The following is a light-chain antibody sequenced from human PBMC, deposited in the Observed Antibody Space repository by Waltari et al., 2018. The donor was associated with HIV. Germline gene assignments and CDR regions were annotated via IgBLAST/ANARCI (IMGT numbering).Light chain of an antibody. CDR2: DAS. CDR1: QSISSY. V-gene: IGKV3-11*01. Sequence: EIVLTQSPATLSLSPGERATLSCRASQSISSYLAWYQQKPGQAPRLLIYDASTRATGIPARFSGSGSATDFTLTISSLEPEDFAVYYCQHRSSWPRGTFGQGTKLEIK. J-gene: IGKJ2*01. CDR3: QHRSSWPRGT.